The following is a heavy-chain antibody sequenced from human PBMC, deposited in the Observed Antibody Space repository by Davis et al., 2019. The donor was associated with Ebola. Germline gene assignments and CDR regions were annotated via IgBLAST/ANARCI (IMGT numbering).Heavy chain of an antibody. CDR1: GYTFSSYG. D-gene: IGHD3-10*01. Sequence: ASVKVSCKTSGYTFSSYGLSWVRQAPGQGLEWMGWISGNNGNTKYAQKFQGRVTLTTDTSTNTAYMELRSLRRDDTAVYYCARVPSYFGSGKYHFDYWGQGTLVTVSS. CDR2: ISGNNGNT. V-gene: IGHV1-18*01. CDR3: ARVPSYFGSGKYHFDY. J-gene: IGHJ4*02.